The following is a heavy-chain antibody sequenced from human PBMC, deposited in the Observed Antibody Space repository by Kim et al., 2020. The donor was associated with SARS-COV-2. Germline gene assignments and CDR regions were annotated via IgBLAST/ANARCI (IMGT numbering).Heavy chain of an antibody. CDR1: GGSISSYY. CDR3: ARAATDGYNYYFDY. D-gene: IGHD5-12*01. V-gene: IGHV4-59*01. CDR2: IYYSGST. J-gene: IGHJ4*02. Sequence: SETLSLTCTVSGGSISSYYWSWIRQPPGKGLEWIGYIYYSGSTNYNPSLKSRVTISVDTSKNQFSLKLSSVTAADTAVYYCARAATDGYNYYFDYWGQGTLVTVSS.